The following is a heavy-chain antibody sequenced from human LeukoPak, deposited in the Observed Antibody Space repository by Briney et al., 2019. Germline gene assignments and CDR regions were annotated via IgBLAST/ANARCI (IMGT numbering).Heavy chain of an antibody. V-gene: IGHV4-59*01. CDR3: ARRITYYYDSSGYYFDY. J-gene: IGHJ4*02. D-gene: IGHD3-22*01. CDR1: GGSISSYY. Sequence: SGTLSLTCTVSGGSISSYYWSWIRQPPGKGLEWIGYIYYSGSTNYNPSLKSRVTISVDTSKNQFSLKLSSVTAADTAVYYCARRITYYYDSSGYYFDYWGQGTLVTVSS. CDR2: IYYSGST.